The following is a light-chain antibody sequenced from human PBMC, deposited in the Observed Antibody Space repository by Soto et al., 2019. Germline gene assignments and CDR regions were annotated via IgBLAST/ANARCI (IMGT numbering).Light chain of an antibody. CDR3: QQRTNWPLT. CDR1: QDISNY. Sequence: DIQMTQSPSSLSASVGDRVTITCQASQDISNYLNWYQQKPGKAPKLLIYDASNLETGVPSRFSGSGSGTDFTFTISSLEPEDFAVYYCQQRTNWPLTFGGGTKVEI. J-gene: IGKJ4*01. V-gene: IGKV1-33*01. CDR2: DAS.